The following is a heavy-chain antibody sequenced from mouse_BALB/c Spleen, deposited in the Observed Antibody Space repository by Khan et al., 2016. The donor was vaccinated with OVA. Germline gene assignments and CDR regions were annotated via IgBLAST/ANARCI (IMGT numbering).Heavy chain of an antibody. CDR1: GYTLTNYG. V-gene: IGHV9-3-1*01. J-gene: IGHJ3*01. Sequence: QIQLVQSGPELKKPGDTVKISCKASGYTLTNYGMNWVKQAPGKGLKWMGWINTYTGEPTFADDFKGRFAFSLETSASTAYLQINNLKNEDTATYFCARSNGNYWFAYWGQGTLVTVSA. D-gene: IGHD2-1*01. CDR2: INTYTGEP. CDR3: ARSNGNYWFAY.